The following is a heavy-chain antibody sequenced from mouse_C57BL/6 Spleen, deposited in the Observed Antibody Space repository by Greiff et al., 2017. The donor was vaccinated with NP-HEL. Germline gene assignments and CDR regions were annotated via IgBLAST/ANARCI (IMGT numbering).Heavy chain of an antibody. CDR1: GFTFSSYA. V-gene: IGHV5-4*03. Sequence: EVKLMESGGGLVKPGGSLKLSCAASGFTFSSYAMSWVRQTPEKRLEWVATISDGGSYTYYPDNVKGRFTISRENAKNNLYLQMSHLKSEDTAMYYCARGESYYSNYDYAMDYWGQGTSVTVSS. D-gene: IGHD2-5*01. CDR2: ISDGGSYT. CDR3: ARGESYYSNYDYAMDY. J-gene: IGHJ4*01.